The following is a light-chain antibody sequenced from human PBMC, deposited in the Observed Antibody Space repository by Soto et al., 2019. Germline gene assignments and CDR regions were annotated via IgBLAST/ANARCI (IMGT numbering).Light chain of an antibody. Sequence: DIQMTQSPSSLSASVGDRVTITCRASQSISSYLNWYQQKPGKAPKLLIYAASSLQSGVPSRFSGCGSEADLALAISNLPSGDSAIYYCQERKTFGQGTKVEIK. CDR3: QERKT. V-gene: IGKV1-39*01. J-gene: IGKJ1*01. CDR1: QSISSY. CDR2: AAS.